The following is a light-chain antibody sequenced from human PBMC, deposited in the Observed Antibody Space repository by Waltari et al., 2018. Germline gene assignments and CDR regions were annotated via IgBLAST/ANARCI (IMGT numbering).Light chain of an antibody. J-gene: IGLJ3*02. CDR1: YGPLPTTYY. CDR3: ALYMGSGIWV. CDR2: KAN. Sequence: QTVVTQEPSLPVSPGGTVTLTCALSYGPLPTTYYATWYQQTPGQAPRTLVYKANARSSGVPDRFSGSILGNTAALTITRAQADDESDYYCALYMGSGIWVFGGGTRLTVL. V-gene: IGLV8-61*01.